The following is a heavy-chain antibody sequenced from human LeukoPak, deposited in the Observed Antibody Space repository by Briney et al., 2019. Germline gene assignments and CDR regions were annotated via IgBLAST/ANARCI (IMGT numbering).Heavy chain of an antibody. J-gene: IGHJ4*02. CDR3: AKPVTPLAVAEGFDY. V-gene: IGHV3-23*01. D-gene: IGHD6-19*01. Sequence: PGGSLRLSRAASGFTFSSYAMSWVRQAPGKGLEWVSAISGSGGSTYYADSVKGRFTISRDNSKNTLYLQMNSLRAEDTAVYYCAKPVTPLAVAEGFDYWGQGTLVTVSS. CDR1: GFTFSSYA. CDR2: ISGSGGST.